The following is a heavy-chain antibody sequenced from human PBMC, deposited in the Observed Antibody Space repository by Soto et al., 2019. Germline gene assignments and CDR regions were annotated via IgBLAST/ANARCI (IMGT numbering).Heavy chain of an antibody. CDR1: RYTLTGYY. D-gene: IGHD5-18*01. CDR3: ATQGGYSYGLESYFDY. CDR2: MTPNTGGT. J-gene: IGHJ4*02. V-gene: IGHV1-2*04. Sequence: GAPVKVCCEASRYTLTGYYVHCGRQTPGQGLKWKGIMTPNTGGTNYGQKFQGWVTMTRDTSISTAYMELSRLGSDDTAVYYCATQGGYSYGLESYFDYWGQGTPVTVSS.